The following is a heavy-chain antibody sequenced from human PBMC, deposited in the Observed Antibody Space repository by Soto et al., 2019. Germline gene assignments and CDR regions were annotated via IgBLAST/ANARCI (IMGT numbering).Heavy chain of an antibody. CDR3: ARGKAGIVPSY. CDR2: ISAYNGNT. V-gene: IGHV1-18*01. D-gene: IGHD1-26*01. Sequence: QVQLVQSGAEVKKPGGSVKVFCKASGYTFTSYGISWVRQAPGQGLEWMGWISAYNGNTNYAQKLQGRVTMTSDTPTSTAYMELRSLKSDATAVYYYARGKAGIVPSYWGQGTLVTVSS. J-gene: IGHJ4*02. CDR1: GYTFTSYG.